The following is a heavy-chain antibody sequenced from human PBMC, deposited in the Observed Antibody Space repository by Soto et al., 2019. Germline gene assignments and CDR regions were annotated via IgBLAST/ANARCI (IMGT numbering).Heavy chain of an antibody. CDR3: AADGIVGATFAFDI. Sequence: GASVKVSCKASGYTFTSYAMHWVRQAPGQRLEWIGWIVVGSGNTNYAQKFQERVTITRDMSTSTAYMELSSLRSEDTAVYYCAADGIVGATFAFDIWGQGTMVTVSS. J-gene: IGHJ3*02. CDR2: IVVGSGNT. V-gene: IGHV1-58*02. D-gene: IGHD1-26*01. CDR1: GYTFTSYA.